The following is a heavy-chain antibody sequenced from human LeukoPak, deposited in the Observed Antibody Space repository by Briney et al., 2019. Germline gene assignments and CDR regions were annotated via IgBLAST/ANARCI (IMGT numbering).Heavy chain of an antibody. Sequence: PGGSLRLSSAASGFTFSSYAMSWVRQAPGKGLEWVSAISGSGGSTYYADSVKGRFTISRDNSKNTLYLQMNSLRAEDTAVYYCAKAMLGYCSSTSCYPNDYWGQGTLVTVSS. CDR2: ISGSGGST. CDR3: AKAMLGYCSSTSCYPNDY. J-gene: IGHJ4*02. D-gene: IGHD2-2*01. V-gene: IGHV3-23*01. CDR1: GFTFSSYA.